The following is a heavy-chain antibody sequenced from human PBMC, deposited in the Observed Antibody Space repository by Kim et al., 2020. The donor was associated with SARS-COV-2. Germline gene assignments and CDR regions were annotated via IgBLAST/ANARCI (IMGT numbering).Heavy chain of an antibody. CDR2: IRQDGSET. CDR1: GFTFSNYW. CDR3: ARGGVIY. V-gene: IGHV3-7*04. Sequence: GGSLRLSCAASGFTFSNYWMTWVRQAPGKGLEYVANIRQDGSETYYVDSVKGRFTISRDNAKNSLYLQMNSLRAEDTAVYYCARGGVIYWGQGTLVTVSS. J-gene: IGHJ4*02.